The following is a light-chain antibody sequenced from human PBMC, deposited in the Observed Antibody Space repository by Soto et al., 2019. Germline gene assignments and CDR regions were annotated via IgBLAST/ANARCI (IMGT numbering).Light chain of an antibody. CDR1: QTISSW. Sequence: DIQMTQSPSTLSGSVGDRVTITCRASQTISSWSAWYQQKPGKAPKLLIYKASTLKSGVQSRFSGSGSGTEFTLTISSLQPDDFATYYCQHYNSYSEAFGQGTKVELK. CDR3: QHYNSYSEA. J-gene: IGKJ1*01. CDR2: KAS. V-gene: IGKV1-5*03.